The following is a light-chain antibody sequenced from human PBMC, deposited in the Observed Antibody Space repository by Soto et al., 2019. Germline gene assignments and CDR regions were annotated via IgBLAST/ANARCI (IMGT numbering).Light chain of an antibody. CDR3: QQYGTFPFS. CDR2: HAS. Sequence: PGESATISCRANQSVSSAYLAWYQQKPGQAPRLLIYHASDRATGVPDRFSGSGSGTDFALTITRLEPEDFALFYCQQYGTFPFSFGQGTKLEIK. J-gene: IGKJ2*01. CDR1: QSVSSAY. V-gene: IGKV3-20*01.